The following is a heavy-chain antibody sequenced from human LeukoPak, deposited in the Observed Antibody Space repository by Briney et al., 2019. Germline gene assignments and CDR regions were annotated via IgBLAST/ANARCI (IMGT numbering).Heavy chain of an antibody. V-gene: IGHV3-15*01. CDR3: GRERYCSRSRCPGALYI. J-gene: IGHJ3*02. Sequence: GGSLRHSCVASGLSLSYDWMSWVRQAPGKGLEWFGRKSKTDRETTAYAAPVKGRFTISRDDSKHNLYLQMNRLETEDTAVYHCGRERYCSRSRCPGALYIWGQGTEVTVSS. D-gene: IGHD2-2*01. CDR1: GLSLSYDW. CDR2: KSKTDRETT.